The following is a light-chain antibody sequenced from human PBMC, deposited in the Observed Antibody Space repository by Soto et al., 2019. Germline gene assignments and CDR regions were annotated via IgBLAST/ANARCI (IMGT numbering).Light chain of an antibody. CDR2: DDS. Sequence: SYVLTQPPSVSVAPGQTATITCGGDNIGSKSVHWYQQKPGQVPVLVVYDDSDRPSGIPERFSGSNSGGAATLTTSRVEAGDEAVYYCQVWDSRSDHYVFGPGTKVTVL. CDR1: NIGSKS. CDR3: QVWDSRSDHYV. J-gene: IGLJ1*01. V-gene: IGLV3-21*02.